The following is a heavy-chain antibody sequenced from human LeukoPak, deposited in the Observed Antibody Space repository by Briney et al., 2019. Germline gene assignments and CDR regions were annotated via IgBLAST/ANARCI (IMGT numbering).Heavy chain of an antibody. Sequence: GASVKVSCKASGYTFTSYDVNWVRQATGQGLEWIGWMSPDSGKTGYAQKFQGRVTMTRNTSISTAYLDLSSLRAEDTAVYYCARRAGAYSHPYDYWGQGTLVTVSS. D-gene: IGHD4/OR15-4a*01. CDR3: ARRAGAYSHPYDY. J-gene: IGHJ4*02. CDR1: GYTFTSYD. CDR2: MSPDSGKT. V-gene: IGHV1-8*01.